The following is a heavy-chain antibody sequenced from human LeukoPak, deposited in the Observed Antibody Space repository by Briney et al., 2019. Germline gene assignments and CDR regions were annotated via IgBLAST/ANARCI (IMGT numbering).Heavy chain of an antibody. J-gene: IGHJ4*02. CDR2: IIPIFGTA. D-gene: IGHD2-21*01. CDR3: ARRGDLYESLYYFDY. CDR1: GGTFSSYA. Sequence: SVKVSCKASGGTFSSYAISWVRQAPGQGLEWMGGIIPIFGTANYAQKFQGRVTITADKSTSTAYMELSSLRSEDTAVYYCARRGDLYESLYYFDYWGQGTLVTVSS. V-gene: IGHV1-69*06.